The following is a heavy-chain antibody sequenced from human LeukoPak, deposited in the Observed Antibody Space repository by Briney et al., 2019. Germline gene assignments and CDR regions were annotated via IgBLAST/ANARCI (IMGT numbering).Heavy chain of an antibody. J-gene: IGHJ4*02. CDR1: GYTFATYS. CDR3: AKVAGDRMDY. Sequence: ASVKVSCKASGYTFATYSFCWVRQAPGHGLEWMGWISANTGKTDYARKFQGRVTMTTDTSTSTAYMELRSLRPDDTAVYYCAKVAGDRMDYWGQGTLLTVSS. V-gene: IGHV1-18*01. D-gene: IGHD6-13*01. CDR2: ISANTGKT.